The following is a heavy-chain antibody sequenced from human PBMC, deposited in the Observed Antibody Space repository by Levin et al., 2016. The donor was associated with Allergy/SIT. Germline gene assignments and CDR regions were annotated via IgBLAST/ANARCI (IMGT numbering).Heavy chain of an antibody. CDR1: GGSISSENW. V-gene: IGHV4-4*02. J-gene: IGHJ5*02. CDR3: ARHLPYSSRGECFDP. CDR2: IYHAGST. D-gene: IGHD6-13*01. Sequence: SETLSLTCAVSGGSISSENWWSWVRQPSGKGLEFIGEIYHAGSTNYNPSLKSRVTMSVDTSKNQFSLKLRSVTAADTAVYYCARHLPYSSRGECFDPWGQGTLVTVSS.